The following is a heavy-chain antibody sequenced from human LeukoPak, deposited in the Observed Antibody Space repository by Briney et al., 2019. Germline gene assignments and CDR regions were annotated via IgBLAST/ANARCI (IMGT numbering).Heavy chain of an antibody. Sequence: GESLKISCKGSGYSFTSYWIGWVRQAPGQGLEWMGWISAYNGNTNYAQKLQGRVTMTTDTSTSTAYMELRSLRSDDTAVYYCAREACGGDCYPDYWGQGTLVTVSS. V-gene: IGHV1-18*04. CDR1: GYSFTSYW. CDR3: AREACGGDCYPDY. CDR2: ISAYNGNT. J-gene: IGHJ4*02. D-gene: IGHD2-21*02.